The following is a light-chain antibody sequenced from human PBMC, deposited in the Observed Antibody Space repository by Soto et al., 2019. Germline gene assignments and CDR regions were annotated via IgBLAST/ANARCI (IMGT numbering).Light chain of an antibody. J-gene: IGKJ1*01. CDR1: QSVSSF. CDR3: QQYGSSPPRT. CDR2: DAS. V-gene: IGKV3-20*01. Sequence: EIVLTQSPDTLSLSPGERATLSCRASQSVSSFLAWYQQKPGQPPRLLIYDASNRATGIPARFSGSGSGADFTLTISRLEPEDFAVYYCQQYGSSPPRTFGQGTKVDIK.